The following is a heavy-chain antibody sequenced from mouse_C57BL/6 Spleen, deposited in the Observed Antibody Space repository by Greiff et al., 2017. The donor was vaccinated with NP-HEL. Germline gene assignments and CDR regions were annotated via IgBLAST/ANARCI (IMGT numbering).Heavy chain of an antibody. D-gene: IGHD2-4*01. J-gene: IGHJ3*01. CDR2: INPNNGGT. CDR3: ARDDYGPY. V-gene: IGHV1-26*01. Sequence: EVQLQQSGPELVKPGASVKISCKASGYTFTDYYMNWVKQSHGKSLEWIGDINPNNGGTSYNQKFKGKATLTVDKSSSTAYMELRSLTSEDSAVYYCARDDYGPYWGQGTLVTVSA. CDR1: GYTFTDYY.